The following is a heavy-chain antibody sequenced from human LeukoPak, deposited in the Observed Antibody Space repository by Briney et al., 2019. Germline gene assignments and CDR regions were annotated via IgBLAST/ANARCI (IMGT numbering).Heavy chain of an antibody. CDR2: ISGSGGST. Sequence: GGSLRLSCAASEFTFSSYAMNWVRQAPGKGLEWVSGISGSGGSTYYADSVKGRFTISGDNSKNTLYLQMNSLRAEDTAIYFCAKPGRGYGDFWGDYFDYWGQGTLVTVSS. CDR1: EFTFSSYA. V-gene: IGHV3-23*01. J-gene: IGHJ4*02. D-gene: IGHD4-17*01. CDR3: AKPGRGYGDFWGDYFDY.